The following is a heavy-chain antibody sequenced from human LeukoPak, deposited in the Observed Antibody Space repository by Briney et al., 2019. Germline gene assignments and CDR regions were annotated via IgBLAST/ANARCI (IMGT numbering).Heavy chain of an antibody. CDR3: AKASGWLFDY. CDR2: IKPDGSEK. D-gene: IGHD3-22*01. J-gene: IGHJ4*02. Sequence: GGSLRLSCAASGLIFSKYWMTWVRQAPGKGLEWVASIKPDGSEKYYLDSVKGRFTISRDNARDSLYLQMNSLRDDDTSVYFCAKASGWLFDYWGQGTLVTVSS. V-gene: IGHV3-7*01. CDR1: GLIFSKYW.